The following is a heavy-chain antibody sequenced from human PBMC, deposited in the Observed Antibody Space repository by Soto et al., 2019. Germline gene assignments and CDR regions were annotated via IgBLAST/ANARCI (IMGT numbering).Heavy chain of an antibody. CDR1: GGSISSNNYY. CDR3: AGEQGNSGIIDY. Sequence: PSETLSLTCTVSGGSISSNNYYWGWIRQPPGKGLEWIGSIYYSGSTYYNPSLKSRVTISVDTSKNQFSLKLSSVTAADTAVYYCAGEQGNSGIIDYWGQGTLVTLSS. D-gene: IGHD4-4*01. J-gene: IGHJ4*02. CDR2: IYYSGST. V-gene: IGHV4-39*02.